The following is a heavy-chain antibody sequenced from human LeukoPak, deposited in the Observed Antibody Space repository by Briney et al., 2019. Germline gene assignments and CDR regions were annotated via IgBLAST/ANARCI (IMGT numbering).Heavy chain of an antibody. CDR1: GFTFSSYE. V-gene: IGHV3-48*03. D-gene: IGHD4-23*01. J-gene: IGHJ4*02. Sequence: GGSLRLSCAASGFTFSSYEMNWVRQAPGKGLEWVSYISSSGSTIYYADSVKGRFTISRDNAKNTLYLQMNSLRAEDTAVYYCARDRYGGYSGSDYWGQGTLVTVSS. CDR2: ISSSGSTI. CDR3: ARDRYGGYSGSDY.